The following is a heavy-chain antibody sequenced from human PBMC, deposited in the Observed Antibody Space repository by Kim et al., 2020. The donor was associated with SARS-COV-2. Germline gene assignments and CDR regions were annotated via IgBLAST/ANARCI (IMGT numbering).Heavy chain of an antibody. CDR2: IYSGGGT. V-gene: IGHV3-53*01. J-gene: IGHJ6*02. CDR3: ARDMRRGYPRHYYGMDV. CDR1: GFTVSTNY. Sequence: GGSLRLSCAASGFTVSTNYMCWVRQAPGKGLEWVSVIYSGGGTYYADSVKGRFTISRDNSKNTLYLQMNSLRAEDTAVYYCARDMRRGYPRHYYGMDVWGQGTTVTVSS. D-gene: IGHD6-25*01.